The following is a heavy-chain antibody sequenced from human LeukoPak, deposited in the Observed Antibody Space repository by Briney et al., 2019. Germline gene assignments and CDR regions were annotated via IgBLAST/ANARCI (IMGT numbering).Heavy chain of an antibody. CDR2: VSYDGSNE. Sequence: GGSLRLSCAASGFTFSSYAMHWVRQAPGKGLEWVAAVSYDGSNEYYADSVKGRFTISRDNSKNTLYLQMNSLRAEDTAVYYCAKEAGTYDSSGYYYDWGQGTLVTVSS. CDR3: AKEAGTYDSSGYYYD. J-gene: IGHJ4*02. CDR1: GFTFSSYA. D-gene: IGHD3-22*01. V-gene: IGHV3-30-3*01.